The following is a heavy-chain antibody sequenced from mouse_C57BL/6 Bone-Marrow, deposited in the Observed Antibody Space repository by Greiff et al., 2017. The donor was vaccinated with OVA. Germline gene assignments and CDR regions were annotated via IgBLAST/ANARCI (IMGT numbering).Heavy chain of an antibody. V-gene: IGHV2-2*01. Sequence: QVQLKESGPGLVQPSQRLSITCTVSGFSLTSYGVHWVRQSPGKGLEWLGVIWSGGSTDYNAAFISRLSISKDNSKSQVFFKMNSLQADDTAIYYCARRRIHWSYYYAMDYWGQGTSVTVSS. CDR2: IWSGGST. CDR1: GFSLTSYG. D-gene: IGHD4-1*01. J-gene: IGHJ4*01. CDR3: ARRRIHWSYYYAMDY.